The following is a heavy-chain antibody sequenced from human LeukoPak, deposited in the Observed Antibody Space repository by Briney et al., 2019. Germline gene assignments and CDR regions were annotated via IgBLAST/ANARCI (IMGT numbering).Heavy chain of an antibody. CDR1: GYSISSGYY. CDR3: ARDRAYCGGGRCYSRDFDN. D-gene: IGHD2-15*01. Sequence: SETLSLTCTVSGYSISSGYYWGWIRQPPGKGLEWIGSIYHSGDTYYNPSLKSRVTMSLDTSKSEFSLKLTSVTAADTAMYYCARDRAYCGGGRCYSRDFDNWGQGTLVTVSS. J-gene: IGHJ4*02. CDR2: IYHSGDT. V-gene: IGHV4-38-2*02.